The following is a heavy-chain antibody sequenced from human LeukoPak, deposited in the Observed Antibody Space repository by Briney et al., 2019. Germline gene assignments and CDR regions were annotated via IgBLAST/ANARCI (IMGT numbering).Heavy chain of an antibody. Sequence: ASVKVSCKASGGTFSSYAISWVRQAPGQGLEWMVEIIPIFGTANYPQKFHRRVPITAHKPTSPAYMDLSSLRSEDTAAYYCATHIKAAAGTEPWGQGTLVTVSS. D-gene: IGHD6-13*01. V-gene: IGHV1-69*06. CDR3: ATHIKAAAGTEP. CDR2: IIPIFGTA. CDR1: GGTFSSYA. J-gene: IGHJ5*02.